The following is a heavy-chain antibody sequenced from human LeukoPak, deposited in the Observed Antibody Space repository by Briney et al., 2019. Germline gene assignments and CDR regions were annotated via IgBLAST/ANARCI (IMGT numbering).Heavy chain of an antibody. CDR1: GFTFSTYS. CDR2: ITSTSSYI. D-gene: IGHD3-10*01. V-gene: IGHV3-21*04. CDR3: AKGDAWLRFGE. Sequence: PGGSLRLSCAASGFTFSTYSMNWVRQAPGKGLEWVSSITSTSSYIYYADSVKGRFTISRDNSKNMLYLEVISLTADDTAVYYCAKGDAWLRFGEWSQGTLVTVSS. J-gene: IGHJ4*02.